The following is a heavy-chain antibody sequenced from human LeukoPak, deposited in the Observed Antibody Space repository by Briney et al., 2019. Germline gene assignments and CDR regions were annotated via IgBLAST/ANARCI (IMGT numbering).Heavy chain of an antibody. J-gene: IGHJ4*02. CDR2: ISSSGTCK. D-gene: IGHD6-19*01. CDR1: AFNFSDFS. CDR3: ARDYSSGWYHFDY. V-gene: IGHV3-21*01. Sequence: GGSLRLSCVASAFNFSDFSMNWVRQAPGKGLEWVSSISSSGTCKYYADSLEGRITISRDNGKNSLFLQVNSLRAEDTAVYYCARDYSSGWYHFDYWGQGILVTVSS.